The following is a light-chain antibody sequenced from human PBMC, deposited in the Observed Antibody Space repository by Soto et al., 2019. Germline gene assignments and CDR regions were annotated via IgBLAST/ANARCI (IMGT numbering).Light chain of an antibody. CDR1: SSNIGSNY. CDR3: AAWDDSLSGVV. V-gene: IGLV1-51*01. J-gene: IGLJ3*02. CDR2: DND. Sequence: QSVLTQPPSVSAAPGQKVTISCSGSSSNIGSNYVFWYQQFPGTAPKLLIYDNDKRPSGIPDRFSGSTSGTSASLAISGLRSEDEAHYYCAAWDDSLSGVVFGGGTKLTVL.